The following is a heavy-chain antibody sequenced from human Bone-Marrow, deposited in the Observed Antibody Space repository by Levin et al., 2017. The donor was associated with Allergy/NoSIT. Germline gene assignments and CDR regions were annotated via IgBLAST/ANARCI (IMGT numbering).Heavy chain of an antibody. V-gene: IGHV3-9*01. Sequence: SLKISCKTSGFTFDDYAMHWVRQAPGKGLEWVAGINWNGGSIVYADSVKGRFTISRDNARNSLYLQMNSLRPEDTAFYYCARANSSEGPFDYWGQGSLVTVSS. CDR3: ARANSSEGPFDY. J-gene: IGHJ4*02. CDR2: INWNGGSI. D-gene: IGHD6-6*01. CDR1: GFTFDDYA.